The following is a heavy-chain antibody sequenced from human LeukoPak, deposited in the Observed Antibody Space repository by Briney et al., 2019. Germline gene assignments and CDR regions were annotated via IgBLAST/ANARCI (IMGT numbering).Heavy chain of an antibody. V-gene: IGHV1-18*01. CDR3: ARVHYDILTGYSYFDY. CDR2: ISAYNDNT. J-gene: IGHJ4*02. D-gene: IGHD3-9*01. Sequence: ASVKVSCKASGYTFTSYGISWGRQAPGQGLEWMGWISAYNDNTNYAQKLQGRVTMTTDTSTSTDYMELRSLRSDDTAVYYCARVHYDILTGYSYFDYWGRGTLVTVSS. CDR1: GYTFTSYG.